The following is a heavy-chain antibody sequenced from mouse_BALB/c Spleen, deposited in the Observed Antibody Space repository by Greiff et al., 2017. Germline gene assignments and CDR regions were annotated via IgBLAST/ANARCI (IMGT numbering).Heavy chain of an antibody. CDR3: ARESTMTFAY. Sequence: QVQLKQSGAELAKPGASVKMSCKASGYTFTSYWMHWVKQRPGQGLEWIGYINPSTGYTEYNQKFKDKATLTADKSSSTAYMQLSSLTSEDSAVYYCARESTMTFAYWGQGTLVTVSA. V-gene: IGHV1-7*01. CDR1: GYTFTSYW. CDR2: INPSTGYT. J-gene: IGHJ3*01. D-gene: IGHD2-4*01.